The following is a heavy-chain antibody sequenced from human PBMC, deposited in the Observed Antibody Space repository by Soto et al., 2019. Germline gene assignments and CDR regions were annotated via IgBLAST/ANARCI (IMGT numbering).Heavy chain of an antibody. CDR1: GGSIISYY. V-gene: IGHV4-59*01. CDR3: ARDHRDYVWGSYYGMDV. J-gene: IGHJ6*02. D-gene: IGHD3-16*01. Sequence: TSETLSLTCTVSGGSIISYYWSWIRQPPGKGLEWIGYTYYSGSTNYNPSLKSRVTISVDTSKNQFSLKLSSVTAADTAVYYCARDHRDYVWGSYYGMDVWGQGTTVTVSS. CDR2: TYYSGST.